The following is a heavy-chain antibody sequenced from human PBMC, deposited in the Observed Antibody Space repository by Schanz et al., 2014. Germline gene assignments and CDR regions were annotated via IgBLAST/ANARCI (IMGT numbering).Heavy chain of an antibody. D-gene: IGHD6-25*01. Sequence: QVQLVQSEAEVKKPGSSVKVSCKASGGTFSSYTISWVRQAPGQGLEWMGRIIPILGIANYAQNFQGRVTITADKSTSTAYMELTSLRSEDTAVYYCARGQRRTIGRPFGPWGQGTLVIVSS. CDR3: ARGQRRTIGRPFGP. J-gene: IGHJ5*02. V-gene: IGHV1-69*02. CDR2: IIPILGIA. CDR1: GGTFSSYT.